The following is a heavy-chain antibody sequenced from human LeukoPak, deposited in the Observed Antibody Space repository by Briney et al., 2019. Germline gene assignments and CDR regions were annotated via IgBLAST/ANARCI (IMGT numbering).Heavy chain of an antibody. CDR2: INHSGST. CDR1: GGSFSGYY. Sequence: SETLSLTCAVYGGSFSGYYWSWIRQPPGKGLEWIGEINHSGSTNYNPSLKSRVTISVDTSKNQFSLKLSSVTAAGTAVYYCAGGTKGYSSGWYPINYYFDYWGQGTLVTVSS. D-gene: IGHD6-19*01. J-gene: IGHJ4*02. V-gene: IGHV4-34*01. CDR3: AGGTKGYSSGWYPINYYFDY.